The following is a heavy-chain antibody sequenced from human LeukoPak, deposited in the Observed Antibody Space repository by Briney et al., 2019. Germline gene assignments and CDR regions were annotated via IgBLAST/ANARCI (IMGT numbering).Heavy chain of an antibody. Sequence: PSETLSLTCSVSGGSISSGGYYWAWIRQPPGKGLEWIGTIYYSGSTYYNPSLKSRVTISVDTSKNQFSLKLSSVTAADTAVYYCAREMLYGAKGHFDYWGQGTLVTVSS. J-gene: IGHJ4*02. CDR2: IYYSGST. CDR1: GGSISSGGYY. D-gene: IGHD4-17*01. V-gene: IGHV4-39*07. CDR3: AREMLYGAKGHFDY.